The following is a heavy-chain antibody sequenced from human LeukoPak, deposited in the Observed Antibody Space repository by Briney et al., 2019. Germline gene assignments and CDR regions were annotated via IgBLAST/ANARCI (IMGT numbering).Heavy chain of an antibody. J-gene: IGHJ4*02. D-gene: IGHD6-13*01. V-gene: IGHV1-46*01. Sequence: ASVKVSCKASGYSYTDYYLHWVRQAPGRGLEWMGIINTRGGGTSYAQKFQGRVTMTTDTSTSTVYMELSSLRSEDTAVYYCARSDSSPPRGYFDYWGQGTLVTVSS. CDR3: ARSDSSPPRGYFDY. CDR2: INTRGGGT. CDR1: GYSYTDYY.